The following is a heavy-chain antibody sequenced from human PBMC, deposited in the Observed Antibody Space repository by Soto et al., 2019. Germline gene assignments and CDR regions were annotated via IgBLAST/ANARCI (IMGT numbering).Heavy chain of an antibody. V-gene: IGHV4-4*07. Sequence: QVQLQESGPGLVKPSETLSLTCIVFGGSISNHYWSWIRPHAGKGLEWVGPIYTSGNNYYNPSLKSRVTMSADTSDSQFSLKMLSVTAADAAVYYCVRECGGGGYCSGGGCYGLDVWGQGTTVTVSS. J-gene: IGHJ6*02. CDR1: GGSISNHY. CDR3: VRECGGGGYCSGGGCYGLDV. D-gene: IGHD2-15*01. CDR2: IYTSGNN.